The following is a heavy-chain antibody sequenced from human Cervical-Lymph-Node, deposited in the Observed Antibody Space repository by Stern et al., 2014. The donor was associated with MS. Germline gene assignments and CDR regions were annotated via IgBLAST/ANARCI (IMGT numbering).Heavy chain of an antibody. CDR2: ISWNSGSI. CDR3: AKDAPTTQGYYFDY. D-gene: IGHD1-1*01. V-gene: IGHV3-9*01. Sequence: EVQLLESGGGLVQPGRSLRLSCAASGFPFDDYAMHWVRPAPGTGLEWVSGISWNSGSIGYADSVKGRFTISIDNAKNSRYLQMNSLRAEDTALYYCAKDAPTTQGYYFDYWGQGTLVTVSS. J-gene: IGHJ4*02. CDR1: GFPFDDYA.